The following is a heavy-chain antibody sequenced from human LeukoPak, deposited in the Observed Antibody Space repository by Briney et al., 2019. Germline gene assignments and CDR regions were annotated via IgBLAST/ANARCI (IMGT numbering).Heavy chain of an antibody. Sequence: GASVKVSCEASGGTFSSYAISWVRQAPGQGLEWMGGIIPIFGTANYAQKFQGRVTVTADESTSTAYMELSSLRSEDTAVYYCARGGYCSSTSCYDYGRDYYYGMDVWGNGTTVTVSS. CDR1: GGTFSSYA. J-gene: IGHJ6*04. CDR3: ARGGYCSSTSCYDYGRDYYYGMDV. V-gene: IGHV1-69*13. CDR2: IIPIFGTA. D-gene: IGHD2-2*01.